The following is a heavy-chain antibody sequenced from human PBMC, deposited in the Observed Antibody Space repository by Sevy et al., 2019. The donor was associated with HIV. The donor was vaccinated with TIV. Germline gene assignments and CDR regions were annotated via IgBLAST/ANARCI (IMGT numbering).Heavy chain of an antibody. CDR2: TSTDRNNK. CDR1: GFTFSSYA. V-gene: IGHV3-30-3*01. Sequence: GGSLRLSCAASGFTFSSYAMHWVRQAPGKGLEWVAMTSTDRNNKYYADAVKGRFTISRDNSKNTLFLQMDTLRAEDTALYYCARDAVIQLWEYYFDYWGQGTLVTVSS. D-gene: IGHD5-18*01. J-gene: IGHJ4*02. CDR3: ARDAVIQLWEYYFDY.